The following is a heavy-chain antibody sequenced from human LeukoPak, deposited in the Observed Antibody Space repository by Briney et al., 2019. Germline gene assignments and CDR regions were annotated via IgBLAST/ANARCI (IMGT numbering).Heavy chain of an antibody. Sequence: KPSGTLSLTFTVSGDSISRGNYYWDWIPPPPGKGLEWIGTIFFTGNTYYNPSLKNRVTISVDTSKNQFSLKLSSVTAADTAVYYCARRIPGFFFDYWGQGTLVTVSS. CDR2: IFFTGNT. D-gene: IGHD2-21*01. J-gene: IGHJ4*02. CDR1: GDSISRGNYY. CDR3: ARRIPGFFFDY. V-gene: IGHV4-39*01.